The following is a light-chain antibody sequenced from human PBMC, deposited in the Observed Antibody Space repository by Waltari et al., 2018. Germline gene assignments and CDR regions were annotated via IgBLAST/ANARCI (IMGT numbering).Light chain of an antibody. V-gene: IGLV3-19*01. Sequence: SSELTQDPAVSVALGQTVRLTCQGDSLRTYYANWYQQRPGQAPILLMYGKNRRPSGIPGRLSGSSSGDIASLTITGAQADDEADYFYNCRDSSDGSVIFGGGTKLTVL. J-gene: IGLJ2*01. CDR1: SLRTYY. CDR3: NCRDSSDGSVI. CDR2: GKN.